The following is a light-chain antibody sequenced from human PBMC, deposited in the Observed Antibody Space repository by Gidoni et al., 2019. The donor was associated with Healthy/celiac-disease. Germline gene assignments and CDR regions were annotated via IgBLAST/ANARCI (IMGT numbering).Light chain of an antibody. CDR2: AAS. J-gene: IGKJ2*01. CDR3: QQSYSTLMYT. CDR1: QSISSY. V-gene: IGKV1-39*01. Sequence: DIQMTQSPSSLSASVGDRVTITCRASQSISSYLNWYQQKPGKAPKLLIYAASSWQSGVPSRFSGSGSGTDFTLTISSLQPEDFATYYCQQSYSTLMYTFGQGTKLEIK.